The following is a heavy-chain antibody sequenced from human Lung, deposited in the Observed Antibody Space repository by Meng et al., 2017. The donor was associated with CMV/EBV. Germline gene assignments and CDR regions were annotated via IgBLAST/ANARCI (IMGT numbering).Heavy chain of an antibody. D-gene: IGHD3-3*01. CDR2: ISRSSSYI. CDR1: GFTFSSYS. V-gene: IGHV3-21*01. Sequence: GESLKISCAASGFTFSSYSMNWVRQAPGKGLEWVSSISRSSSYIYYADSVKGRFTISRDNAKNSLYLQMNSLRAEDTAVYYCARDGSFWSGYYAPVAFDIWGQGTMVTVSS. CDR3: ARDGSFWSGYYAPVAFDI. J-gene: IGHJ3*02.